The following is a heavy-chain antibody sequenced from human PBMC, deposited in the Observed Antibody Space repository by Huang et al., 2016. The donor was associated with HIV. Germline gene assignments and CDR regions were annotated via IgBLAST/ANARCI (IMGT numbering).Heavy chain of an antibody. Sequence: QVQLHQWGAGLLKPSETLSLTCAVYGGSFSGYYWGWIRQPPGKGLEGIGEITHSGSTHYNPSLKSRVTISEETSKNQFSLKLSSVTAADTAVYYCARAPHYGSGSYYYWGQGTLVTVSS. V-gene: IGHV4-34*01. CDR1: GGSFSGYY. J-gene: IGHJ4*02. CDR2: ITHSGST. D-gene: IGHD3-10*01. CDR3: ARAPHYGSGSYYY.